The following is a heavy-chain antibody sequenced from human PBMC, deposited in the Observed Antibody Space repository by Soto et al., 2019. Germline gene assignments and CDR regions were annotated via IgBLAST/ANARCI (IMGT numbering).Heavy chain of an antibody. J-gene: IGHJ5*01. D-gene: IGHD6-19*01. Sequence: QVQLVESGGGVVQPGRSLRLSCAASGFTFSSYGMHWVRQAPGKGLEWVAVISYDGSNKYYADSVKGRFTISRDNSKNTLYLQMNSLRAEDTAVYYCAKDRQWLASHNWFDSWGQGTLVTVSS. CDR1: GFTFSSYG. CDR3: AKDRQWLASHNWFDS. CDR2: ISYDGSNK. V-gene: IGHV3-30*18.